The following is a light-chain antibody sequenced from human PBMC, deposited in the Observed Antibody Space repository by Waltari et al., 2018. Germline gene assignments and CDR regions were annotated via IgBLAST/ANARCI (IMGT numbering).Light chain of an antibody. J-gene: IGLJ3*02. CDR1: SSDVGGYNY. V-gene: IGLV2-14*01. Sequence: QSALTQPASVSESPGQSITISCTGTSSDVGGYNYVSWYQQHIGKAPKLMIYDVSKRPSGVSNRSPGSKSGNTASLTISVLQAEDEADYYCSSYTSSSTWVFGGGTKLTVL. CDR2: DVS. CDR3: SSYTSSSTWV.